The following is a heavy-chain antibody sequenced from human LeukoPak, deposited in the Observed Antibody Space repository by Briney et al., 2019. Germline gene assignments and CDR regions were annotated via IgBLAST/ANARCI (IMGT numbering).Heavy chain of an antibody. J-gene: IGHJ4*02. CDR3: ARGEVAMAD. Sequence: GASVKVSCKASGYTFTNYFIHWVRQAPGQGLEWMGWINPNNGDTASAQNFQGRVTLTSDTSTRTVYMELRRLRYDDTAVYYCARGEVAMADWGQGARVTVSS. CDR1: GYTFTNYF. CDR2: INPNNGDT. V-gene: IGHV1-2*02. D-gene: IGHD5-12*01.